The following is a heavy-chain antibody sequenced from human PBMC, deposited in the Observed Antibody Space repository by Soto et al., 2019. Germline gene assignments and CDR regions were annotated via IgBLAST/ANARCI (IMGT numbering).Heavy chain of an antibody. Sequence: EVQLLDSGGGLVQPGGSLRLSCAASGFTFSNYAMTWVRQGPGKGLEWVSGISGSGGRSYYADSVKGRFTISRDNSKSTLYLQMXSLRAEDTAVYYCAKAXFVXXSEQPYSFDYWGQGTLVTVSS. CDR1: GFTFSNYA. CDR2: ISGSGGRS. CDR3: AKAXFVXXSEQPYSFDY. V-gene: IGHV3-23*01. J-gene: IGHJ4*02. D-gene: IGHD6-13*01.